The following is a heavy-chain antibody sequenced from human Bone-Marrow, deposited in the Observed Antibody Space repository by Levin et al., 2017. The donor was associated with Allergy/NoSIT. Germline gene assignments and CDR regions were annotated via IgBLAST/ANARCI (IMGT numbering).Heavy chain of an antibody. V-gene: IGHV4-38-2*02. CDR3: ARDLGPVVVPAAIGGGFDY. Sequence: SETLSLTCAVSGSSISSGYYWGWIRQPPGKGLEWLGSIYHSGSTYYNPSLKSRVTISGDTSKNQFSLKLSSVTAADTAVYYCARDLGPVVVPAAIGGGFDYWGQGTLVTVSS. J-gene: IGHJ4*02. D-gene: IGHD2-2*01. CDR1: GSSISSGYY. CDR2: IYHSGST.